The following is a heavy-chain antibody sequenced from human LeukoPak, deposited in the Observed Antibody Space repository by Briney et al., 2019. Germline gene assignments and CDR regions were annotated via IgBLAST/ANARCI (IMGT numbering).Heavy chain of an antibody. Sequence: GASVKVSCKASGYTFTSYDINWVRQATGQGLEWMGWMNPNSGNTGYAQKFQGRVTMTRNTSISTAYMELSSLRSEDTAVYYCARDRERFNWNTHYMDVWGKGTTVTVSS. CDR2: MNPNSGNT. CDR1: GYTFTSYD. D-gene: IGHD1/OR15-1a*01. V-gene: IGHV1-8*01. CDR3: ARDRERFNWNTHYMDV. J-gene: IGHJ6*03.